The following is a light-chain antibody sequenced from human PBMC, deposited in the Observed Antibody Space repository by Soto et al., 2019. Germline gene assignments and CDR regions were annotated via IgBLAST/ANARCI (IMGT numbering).Light chain of an antibody. Sequence: QSALTQTPSASGSPGQSVTITCSGTSSDVGEENYVSWYQQHPGKVPKLILYEVSKRPSGVPDRFSGSRSGNTASLTVSGLQAEDEADYYCSSFAGSPVVFGGGTKLTVL. CDR3: SSFAGSPVV. CDR1: SSDVGEENY. CDR2: EVS. V-gene: IGLV2-8*01. J-gene: IGLJ2*01.